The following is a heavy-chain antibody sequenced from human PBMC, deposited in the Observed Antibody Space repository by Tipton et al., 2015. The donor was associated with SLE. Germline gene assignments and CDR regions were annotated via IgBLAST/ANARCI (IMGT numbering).Heavy chain of an antibody. CDR1: GGSISSNNW. Sequence: GLVKPSETLSLTCDVSGGSISSNNWWSWVRQPPGKGLEWIGEIDHYGSTNYSPSLKSRVTISVDKSRNQFSLKLRSVTAADTAVYYCAKDYNYDYPDYNWGQGTLVTVSS. D-gene: IGHD3-16*01. CDR2: IDHYGST. V-gene: IGHV4-4*02. CDR3: AKDYNYDYPDYN. J-gene: IGHJ4*02.